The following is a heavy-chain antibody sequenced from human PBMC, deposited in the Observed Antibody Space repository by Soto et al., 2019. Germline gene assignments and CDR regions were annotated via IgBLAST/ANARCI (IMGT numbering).Heavy chain of an antibody. CDR3: TRRQYDGGTYYFDY. V-gene: IGHV3-72*01. J-gene: IGHJ4*02. CDR2: SRNRAKSYST. D-gene: IGHD1-26*01. Sequence: EVQLVESGGGLVQPGGSLRLSCAVSGFTFSDHYMDWVRQAPGKGLEWVGRSRNRAKSYSTDYAASVKGRFTISRDESQNSLNLQLNSLKTEDTALYYCTRRQYDGGTYYFDYWGQGTLVTVSS. CDR1: GFTFSDHY.